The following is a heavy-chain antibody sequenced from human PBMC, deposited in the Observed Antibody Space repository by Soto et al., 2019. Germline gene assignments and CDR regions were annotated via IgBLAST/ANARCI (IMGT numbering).Heavy chain of an antibody. CDR1: GGSFSGYY. D-gene: IGHD2-15*01. CDR3: AREYHGRGYCSGGSCYTRLSWFDP. CDR2: INHSGST. Sequence: QVQLQQWGAGLLKPSETLSLTCAVYGGSFSGYYWSWIRQPPGKGLEWIGEINHSGSTNYNPSLKSRVTISVDTSKNQFSLKLSSVTAADTAVYYCAREYHGRGYCSGGSCYTRLSWFDPWGQGTLVTVSS. J-gene: IGHJ5*02. V-gene: IGHV4-34*01.